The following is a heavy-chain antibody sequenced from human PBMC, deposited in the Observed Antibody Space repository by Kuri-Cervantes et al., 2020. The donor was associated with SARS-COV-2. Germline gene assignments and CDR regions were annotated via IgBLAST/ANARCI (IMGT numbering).Heavy chain of an antibody. CDR3: ARLRICGGDCSPSFDY. D-gene: IGHD2-21*02. CDR1: GYSFTSYW. V-gene: IGHV5-10-1*01. Sequence: GGSLRLSCKGSGYSFTSYWTSWVRQMPGKGLEWMGRIDPSDSYTNYSPSFQGHVTISADKSISTAYLQWSSLKASDTAMYYCARLRICGGDCSPSFDYWGQGTLVTVSS. J-gene: IGHJ4*02. CDR2: IDPSDSYT.